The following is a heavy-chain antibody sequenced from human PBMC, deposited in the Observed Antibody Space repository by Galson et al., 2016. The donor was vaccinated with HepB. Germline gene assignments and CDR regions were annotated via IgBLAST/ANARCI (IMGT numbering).Heavy chain of an antibody. Sequence: SLRLSCAASGFTFSSHSMNWVRQAPGKGLEWVSYISSKSSTIYYADSVKGRFTISRDNGKNSLYLQMNSLRAEDTVVYYCSRDPTRNYYYSSAYYYFSAGWFDPWGQGTLVTVSS. J-gene: IGHJ5*02. V-gene: IGHV3-48*04. CDR1: GFTFSSHS. D-gene: IGHD3-22*01. CDR3: SRDPTRNYYYSSAYYYFSAGWFDP. CDR2: ISSKSSTI.